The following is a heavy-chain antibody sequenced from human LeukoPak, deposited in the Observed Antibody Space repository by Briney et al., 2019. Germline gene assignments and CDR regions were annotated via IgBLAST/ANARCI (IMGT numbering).Heavy chain of an antibody. Sequence: SVKVSCKASGGTFISYAISWVRQAPGQGLEWMGRIIPIFGTANYAQKFQGRVTITTDESTSTAYMELSSLRSEDTAVYYCARVGYDSSGYYYVPEYFQHWGQGTLVTVSS. J-gene: IGHJ1*01. CDR1: GGTFISYA. V-gene: IGHV1-69*05. CDR3: ARVGYDSSGYYYVPEYFQH. D-gene: IGHD3-22*01. CDR2: IIPIFGTA.